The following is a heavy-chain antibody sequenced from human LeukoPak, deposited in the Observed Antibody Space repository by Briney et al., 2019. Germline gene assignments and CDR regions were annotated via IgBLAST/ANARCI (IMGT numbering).Heavy chain of an antibody. Sequence: PGGSLRLSCAASGSAFGVHAMTWVRQAPGKGPEWVATIGGPAETFYADSVKGRFTISRDNSRNTLYLQMNSLRAEDSALYYCAKDWTSHNGVYDCLDFWGQGTQVTVSS. D-gene: IGHD3-16*01. CDR1: GSAFGVHA. CDR2: IGGPAET. J-gene: IGHJ4*02. CDR3: AKDWTSHNGVYDCLDF. V-gene: IGHV3-23*01.